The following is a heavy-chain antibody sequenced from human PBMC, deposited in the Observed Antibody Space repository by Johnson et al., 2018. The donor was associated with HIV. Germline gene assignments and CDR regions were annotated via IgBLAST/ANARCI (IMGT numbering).Heavy chain of an antibody. CDR3: ARHKGQQYDTFDI. J-gene: IGHJ3*02. D-gene: IGHD6-13*01. Sequence: VQLVESGGAVVRPGGSLRLSCAASGFTFDDYGMSWVRQAPGKGLEWVSGISWNGGRTIYVDSVKGRFTISSDNAKNSLYLQMNSLRAEDTAVYYCARHKGQQYDTFDIWGQGTMVTVSS. CDR1: GFTFDDYG. V-gene: IGHV3-20*04. CDR2: ISWNGGRT.